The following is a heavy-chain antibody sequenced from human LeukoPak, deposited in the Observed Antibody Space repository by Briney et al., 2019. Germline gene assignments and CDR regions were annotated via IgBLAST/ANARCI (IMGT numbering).Heavy chain of an antibody. Sequence: GGSLRLSSAASGFTFDDYAMHWVRQAPGKGLEWVSGISWNSGSIGYADSVKGRFTISRDNAKNSLYLQMNSLRAEDTALYYCARGQWLISTFDYWGQGTLVTVSS. J-gene: IGHJ4*02. CDR2: ISWNSGSI. CDR3: ARGQWLISTFDY. CDR1: GFTFDDYA. D-gene: IGHD6-19*01. V-gene: IGHV3-9*01.